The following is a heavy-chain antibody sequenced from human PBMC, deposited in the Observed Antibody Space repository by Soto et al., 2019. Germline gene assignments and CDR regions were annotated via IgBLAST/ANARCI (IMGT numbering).Heavy chain of an antibody. CDR1: GFTFSSYA. V-gene: IGHV3-23*01. Sequence: SGGSLRLSCAASGFTFSSYAMSWVRQAPGKGLEWVSAISGSGGSTYYADSVKGRFTISRDNSKNTLYLQMNSLRAEDTAVYYCAKDFETQYSSSSYPDYWGQGTLVTVSS. CDR3: AKDFETQYSSSSYPDY. D-gene: IGHD6-6*01. J-gene: IGHJ4*02. CDR2: ISGSGGST.